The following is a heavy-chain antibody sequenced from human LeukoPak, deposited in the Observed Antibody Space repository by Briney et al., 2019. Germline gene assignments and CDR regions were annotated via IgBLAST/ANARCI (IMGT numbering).Heavy chain of an antibody. CDR1: GLTFSNYA. J-gene: IGHJ6*02. V-gene: IGHV3-23*01. Sequence: GGSLRLSCAASGLTFSNYAMNWVRQASGRGLEWVSGITDSGRKTYYADSVKGRFSISRDNSKNTVYLQMSDLRAEDTAVYYCVRGFSSGGIDGMDVWGQGTTVTVSS. CDR3: VRGFSSGGIDGMDV. D-gene: IGHD3-10*01. CDR2: ITDSGRKT.